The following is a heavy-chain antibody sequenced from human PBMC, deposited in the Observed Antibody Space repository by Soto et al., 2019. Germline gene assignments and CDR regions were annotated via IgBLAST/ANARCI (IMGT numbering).Heavy chain of an antibody. J-gene: IGHJ4*02. CDR1: VGSFSGYY. V-gene: IGHV4-34*01. D-gene: IGHD3-10*01. Sequence: SETLSLTCAVYVGSFSGYYWSWIRQPPGKGLEWIGEINHSGSTNYNPSLKSRVTISVDTSKNQFSLKLSSVTAADTAVYYCARESLWFGEFPFDYWGQGTLVTVSS. CDR3: ARESLWFGEFPFDY. CDR2: INHSGST.